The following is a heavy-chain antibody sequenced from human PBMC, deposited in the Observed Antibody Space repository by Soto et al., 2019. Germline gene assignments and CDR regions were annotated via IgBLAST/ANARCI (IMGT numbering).Heavy chain of an antibody. D-gene: IGHD6-19*01. CDR3: AREDSYGWSGESLDI. J-gene: IGHJ6*02. CDR2: IYFRGNT. CDR1: GDSISRIDYY. V-gene: IGHV4-31*03. Sequence: KPSETLSLTCIVSGDSISRIDYYWTWIRQHPEKGLEWIGNIYFRGNTYYSPSLESRLTISVDTSKNQFSLKLTSVTAADTAVYYCAREDSYGWSGESLDIWGQGTTVTVSS.